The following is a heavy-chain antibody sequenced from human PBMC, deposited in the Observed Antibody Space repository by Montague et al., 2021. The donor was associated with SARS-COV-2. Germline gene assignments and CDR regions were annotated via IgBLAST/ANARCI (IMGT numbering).Heavy chain of an antibody. V-gene: IGHV2-5*02. CDR3: AHRPPYYSISGAWDVGCFDY. Sequence: PPLVTPTQTLTLTCTFSGFSLTSSGVAVGWIRQPPGKALEWLALIYWDDIKHYNPSLKTRLTATQDTSKNQVVLTLTNVDPVDTATYYCAHRPPYYSISGAWDVGCFDYWGQGALVTVSS. CDR2: IYWDDIK. D-gene: IGHD3-10*01. J-gene: IGHJ4*02. CDR1: GFSLTSSGVA.